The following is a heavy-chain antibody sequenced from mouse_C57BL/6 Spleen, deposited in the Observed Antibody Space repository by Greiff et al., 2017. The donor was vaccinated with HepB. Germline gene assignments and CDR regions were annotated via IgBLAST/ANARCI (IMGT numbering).Heavy chain of an antibody. Sequence: EVKLMESGPGLVKPSQSLSLTCSVTGYSITSGYYWNWIRQFPGNKLEWMGYISYDGSNNYNPSLKNRISITRDTSTNQFFLKLNSVTTEDTATYYCARKGDYSTAWFAYWGQGTLVTVSA. J-gene: IGHJ3*01. V-gene: IGHV3-6*01. D-gene: IGHD2-5*01. CDR3: ARKGDYSTAWFAY. CDR2: ISYDGSN. CDR1: GYSITSGYY.